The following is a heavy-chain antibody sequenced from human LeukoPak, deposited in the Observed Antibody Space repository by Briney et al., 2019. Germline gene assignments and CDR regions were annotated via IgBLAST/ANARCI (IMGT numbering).Heavy chain of an antibody. CDR3: ARHYYDSTGYYYFDY. D-gene: IGHD3-22*01. J-gene: IGHJ4*02. V-gene: IGHV4-39*01. Sequence: KASETLSLTCTVSGDSITGSSYYLGRIRQPPGKGLEWIRSMYYSGSTYSNPSLKSRVTISVDTSKNQFSLKLSSVTAADTAVYYCARHYYDSTGYYYFDYWGQGTLVTVSS. CDR1: GDSITGSSYY. CDR2: MYYSGST.